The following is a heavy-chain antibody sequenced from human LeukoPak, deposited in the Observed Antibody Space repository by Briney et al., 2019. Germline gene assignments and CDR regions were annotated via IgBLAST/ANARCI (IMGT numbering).Heavy chain of an antibody. CDR2: INPSGGST. D-gene: IGHD6-13*01. CDR1: GYTFTSYY. Sequence: ASVKVSCKASGYTFTSYYMHWVRQAPGQGLEWMGIINPSGGSTSYAQKFQGRVTMTRDTSTNTFYMELSSLRFEDTAVYYCARDVSHSGSRDAWWFDPWGQGTLVTVSS. J-gene: IGHJ5*02. CDR3: ARDVSHSGSRDAWWFDP. V-gene: IGHV1-46*01.